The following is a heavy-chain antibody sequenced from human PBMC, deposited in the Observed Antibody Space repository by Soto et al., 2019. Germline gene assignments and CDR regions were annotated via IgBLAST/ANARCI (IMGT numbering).Heavy chain of an antibody. D-gene: IGHD1-26*01. J-gene: IGHJ4*02. Sequence: EVQLVESGGGLVQPGGSLKLSCAASGFSFSGSAIHWARQASGKGLEWVGRIRSKAYNYATPYAESVRGRFTISRDDSKNTAYLQMNSLKIEDTAVYYCAVGVKGDFDYWGQGTLVTVSS. CDR2: IRSKAYNYAT. CDR1: GFSFSGSA. V-gene: IGHV3-73*02. CDR3: AVGVKGDFDY.